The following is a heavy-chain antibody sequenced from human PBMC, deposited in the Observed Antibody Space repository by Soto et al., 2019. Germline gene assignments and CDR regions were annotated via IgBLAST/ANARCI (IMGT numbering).Heavy chain of an antibody. V-gene: IGHV3-21*01. J-gene: IGHJ4*02. CDR2: ISSSSSYI. Sequence: GGSLRLSCAASGFTFSTYDMNWVRQAPGKGLEWVSSISSSSSYIYYADSVKGRFTISRDNAKNSLYLQMSSLRAEDTAVYYCAKEAAGYSSIAALDYWGQGTLVTVSS. D-gene: IGHD6-6*01. CDR3: AKEAAGYSSIAALDY. CDR1: GFTFSTYD.